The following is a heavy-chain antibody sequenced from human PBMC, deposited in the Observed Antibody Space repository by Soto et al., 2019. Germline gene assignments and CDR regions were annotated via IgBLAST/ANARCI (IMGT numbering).Heavy chain of an antibody. Sequence: PGGSLRLSCAASGFNFRSHAINWVRQAPGKGLEWVAGISYDARDKYYADSVKGRLTISRDDSKNTVFLQMNSLRVEDTAVYYRVRPRSDYFHFGLDLWGQGTTVTVSS. CDR1: GFNFRSHA. V-gene: IGHV3-30*04. CDR3: VRPRSDYFHFGLDL. CDR2: ISYDARDK. D-gene: IGHD2-15*01. J-gene: IGHJ6*02.